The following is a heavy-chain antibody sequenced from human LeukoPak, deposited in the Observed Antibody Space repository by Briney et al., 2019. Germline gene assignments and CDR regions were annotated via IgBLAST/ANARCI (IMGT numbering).Heavy chain of an antibody. CDR3: ARGSQRITIFGVVIIRGFDY. J-gene: IGHJ4*02. CDR1: GFTFSSYS. CDR2: ISSSSSYI. V-gene: IGHV3-21*01. Sequence: GGSLRLSCAASGFTFSSYSMNWVRQAPGKGLEWVSSISSSSSYIYYADSVKGRFTISRDNAKNSLYLQMNSLRAEDTAVYYCARGSQRITIFGVVIIRGFDYWGQGTLVTVSS. D-gene: IGHD3-3*01.